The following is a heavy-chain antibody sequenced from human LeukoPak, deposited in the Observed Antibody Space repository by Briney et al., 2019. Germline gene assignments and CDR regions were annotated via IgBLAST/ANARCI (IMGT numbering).Heavy chain of an antibody. CDR1: GGSISSYY. Sequence: KSSETLSLTCTVSGGSISSYYWSWIRQPPGEGLGWVGYIYYSGSTNYNPSLKSRVTISVDTSKNQFSLKLSSVTAADTAVYYCARVPRAYSSGWYTYHWFDPWGQGTLVTVSS. D-gene: IGHD6-19*01. J-gene: IGHJ5*02. CDR3: ARVPRAYSSGWYTYHWFDP. CDR2: IYYSGST. V-gene: IGHV4-59*01.